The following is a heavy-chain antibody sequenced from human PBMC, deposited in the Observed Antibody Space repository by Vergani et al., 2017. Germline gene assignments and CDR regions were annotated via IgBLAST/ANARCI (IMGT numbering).Heavy chain of an antibody. J-gene: IGHJ4*02. Sequence: EVQLVESGGGLVQPGGSLRLSCAASGFTFSSYWMSWVRQAPGKGLEWVANIKQDGSEKYYVDSVKGRFTISRDNAKNSLYLQMNNLRTEDTAIYYCAKQYFVSGNYLFDYWGQGTLVTVSS. CDR2: IKQDGSEK. CDR1: GFTFSSYW. CDR3: AKQYFVSGNYLFDY. V-gene: IGHV3-7*03. D-gene: IGHD3-10*01.